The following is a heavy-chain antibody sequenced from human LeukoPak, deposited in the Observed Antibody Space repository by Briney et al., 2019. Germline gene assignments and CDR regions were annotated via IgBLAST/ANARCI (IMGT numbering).Heavy chain of an antibody. CDR2: MNPNSGYT. V-gene: IGHV1-8*01. J-gene: IGHJ4*02. CDR1: GYTFTNYD. D-gene: IGHD5-18*01. Sequence: ASVKVSCKASGYTFTNYDINWVRQATGQGLEWMGWMNPNSGYTGYAQKFQGRFTMTRNTSISTAYMELSSLRSEDTAVYYCARDAVVDTAMVTFDYWGQGTLVTVSS. CDR3: ARDAVVDTAMVTFDY.